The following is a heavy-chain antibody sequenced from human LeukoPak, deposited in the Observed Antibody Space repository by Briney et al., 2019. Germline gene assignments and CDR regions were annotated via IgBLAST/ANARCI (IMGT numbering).Heavy chain of an antibody. CDR1: GGSFSGYY. CDR2: INHSGST. Sequence: SETLSLTCAFYGGSFSGYYWSWIRQPPGKGLEWIGEINHSGSTNYNPSLKSRVTISVDTSKNQFSLKLSSVTAADTAVYYCARVRGIRGVDYWGQGTLVTVSS. J-gene: IGHJ4*02. D-gene: IGHD6-13*01. CDR3: ARVRGIRGVDY. V-gene: IGHV4-34*01.